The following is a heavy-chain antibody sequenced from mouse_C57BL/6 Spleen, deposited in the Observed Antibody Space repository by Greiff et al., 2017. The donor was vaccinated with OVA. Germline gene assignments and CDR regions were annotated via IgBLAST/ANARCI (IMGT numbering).Heavy chain of an antibody. CDR1: GYTFTDYY. V-gene: IGHV1-26*01. CDR2: INPNNGGT. J-gene: IGHJ4*01. Sequence: EVQLQQSGPELVKPGASVKISCKASGYTFTDYYMNWVKQSHGKSLEWIGDINPNNGGTSYNQKFKGKATLTVDKSSSTAYMELRSLTSEDSAVYYCAKWKDDYTYYYAMDSWGQGTSDTVSS. D-gene: IGHD2-4*01. CDR3: AKWKDDYTYYYAMDS.